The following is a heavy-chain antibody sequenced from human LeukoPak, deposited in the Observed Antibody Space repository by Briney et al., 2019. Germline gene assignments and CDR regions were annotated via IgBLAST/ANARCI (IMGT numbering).Heavy chain of an antibody. CDR3: AKVPSGRYCSGGSCYFDY. CDR2: ISGGGGST. V-gene: IGHV3-23*01. J-gene: IGHJ4*02. D-gene: IGHD2-15*01. Sequence: GGSLRLSCAASGFTFSDYYMSWIRQAPGKGLEWVSAISGGGGSTYYADSVKGRSTISRDNSKNTLYLQMNSLRAEDTAVYYCAKVPSGRYCSGGSCYFDYWGQGTLVTVSS. CDR1: GFTFSDYY.